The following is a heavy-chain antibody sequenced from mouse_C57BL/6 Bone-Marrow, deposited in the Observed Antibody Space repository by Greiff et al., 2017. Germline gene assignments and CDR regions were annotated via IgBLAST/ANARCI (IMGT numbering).Heavy chain of an antibody. CDR1: GFNIKDYY. Sequence: VHVKQSGAELVKPGASVKLSCTASGFNIKDYYMHWVKQRTEQGLEWIGRIDPEDGETKYAPKFQGKATITADTSSNTAYLQLSSLTSEDTAVYYCARSSYYSNYLYAMDYWGQGTSVTVSS. CDR3: ARSSYYSNYLYAMDY. CDR2: IDPEDGET. J-gene: IGHJ4*01. V-gene: IGHV14-2*01. D-gene: IGHD2-5*01.